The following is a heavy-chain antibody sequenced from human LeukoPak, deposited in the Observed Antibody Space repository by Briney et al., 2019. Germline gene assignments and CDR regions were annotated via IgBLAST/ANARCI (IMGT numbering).Heavy chain of an antibody. V-gene: IGHV3-21*01. Sequence: GGSLRLSCAVSGFTFSSYSMNWVRQAPGKGLEWVSSITSRSNIFYADSVKGRFTISRDNAKNSLFLQMNSLRAEDTAVYYCAXXXXXGDYWGXGTLVTVSS. CDR2: ITSRSNI. CDR1: GFTFSSYS. CDR3: AXXXXXGDY. J-gene: IGHJ4*02.